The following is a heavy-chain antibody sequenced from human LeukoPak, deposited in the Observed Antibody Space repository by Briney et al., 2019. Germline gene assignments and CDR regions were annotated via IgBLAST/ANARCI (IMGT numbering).Heavy chain of an antibody. CDR1: XFTXSSXX. J-gene: IGHJ4*02. CDR3: ARELTNDYGDYTTSFDY. CDR2: XSYDGSNK. V-gene: IGHV3-30-3*01. Sequence: XLXCAAXXFTXSSXXMHWVXQXPGXGLGXXAXXSYDGSNKYYADSVKGRFTISRDNSKNTLYLQMNSLRAEDTAVYYCARELTNDYGDYTTSFDYWGQGTLVTVSS. D-gene: IGHD4-17*01.